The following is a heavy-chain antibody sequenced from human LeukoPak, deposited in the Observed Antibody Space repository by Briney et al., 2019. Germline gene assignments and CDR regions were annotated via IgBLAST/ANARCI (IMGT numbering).Heavy chain of an antibody. D-gene: IGHD6-13*01. CDR1: GYTFTSYG. J-gene: IGHJ3*02. Sequence: ASVKVSCKASGYTFTSYGISWVRQAPGQGLEWMGWISAYNGNTNYAQKLQGRVTMTTDTSTSTAYMELRSLRSDDTAVYYCARVFGIAAAGTNAFDIWGQGTMVTVSS. CDR3: ARVFGIAAAGTNAFDI. V-gene: IGHV1-18*01. CDR2: ISAYNGNT.